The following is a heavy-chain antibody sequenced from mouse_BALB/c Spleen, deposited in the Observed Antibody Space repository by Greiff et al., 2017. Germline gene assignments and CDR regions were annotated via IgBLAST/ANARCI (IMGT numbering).Heavy chain of an antibody. V-gene: IGHV3-8*02. CDR2: ISYSGST. Sequence: ESGPSLVKPSQSLSLTCSVSGDSFTSGYWNWVRQFPGNKLEYMGYISYSGSTYYNPSLKSRISITRDTSKNQYYLQLNSVTTEDTATYYCARSYGSPYWYFDVWGAGTTGTVSS. J-gene: IGHJ1*01. CDR3: ARSYGSPYWYFDV. D-gene: IGHD1-1*01. CDR1: GDSFTSGY.